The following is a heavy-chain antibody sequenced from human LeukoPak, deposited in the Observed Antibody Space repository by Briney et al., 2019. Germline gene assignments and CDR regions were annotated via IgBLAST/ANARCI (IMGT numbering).Heavy chain of an antibody. CDR2: IYYIVST. CDR1: GXSISSSNHH. D-gene: IGHD3-9*01. J-gene: IGHJ4*02. CDR3: ARQDKFYDVLPGYYLDY. V-gene: IGHV4-39*01. Sequence: SETLSLTWTVSGXSISSSNHHWGWIRQPPGQGPEWIGTIYYIVSTYYNPSLKSRVTISVDTSKNQFFLKLSSVTAADTAVYYCARQDKFYDVLPGYYLDYWGQGTQVTVSS.